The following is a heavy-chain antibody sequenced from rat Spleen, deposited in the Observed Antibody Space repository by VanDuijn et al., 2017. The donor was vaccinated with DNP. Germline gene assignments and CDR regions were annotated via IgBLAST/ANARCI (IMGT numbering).Heavy chain of an antibody. J-gene: IGHJ2*01. Sequence: EVQLVESGGGPVQPGRSLKLSCVASGFIFNNYWMTWIRQAQGRGLDWVAFITNTGDSTFSPDTVMVRFTISRDQAKNTQYLQMNSLRSEDTATYYCTRPTGIPFDDWGQGVMVTVAS. CDR2: ITNTGDST. V-gene: IGHV5-31*01. CDR3: TRPTGIPFDD. D-gene: IGHD1-9*01. CDR1: GFIFNNYW.